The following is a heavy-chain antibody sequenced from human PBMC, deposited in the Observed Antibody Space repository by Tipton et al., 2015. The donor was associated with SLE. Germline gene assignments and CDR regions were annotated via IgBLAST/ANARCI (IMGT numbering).Heavy chain of an antibody. CDR1: GFTFSIYA. Sequence: SLRLSCAASGFTFSIYAMRWVRQAPGKGLEWVSAISGSGGSTYYADSVKGRCTISRDNSKNTLYLQMNSLRAEDTAVYYCAKEKGYCSSTSCYPSYFDYWGQGTLVTVSS. CDR3: AKEKGYCSSTSCYPSYFDY. D-gene: IGHD2-2*01. CDR2: ISGSGGST. V-gene: IGHV3-23*01. J-gene: IGHJ4*02.